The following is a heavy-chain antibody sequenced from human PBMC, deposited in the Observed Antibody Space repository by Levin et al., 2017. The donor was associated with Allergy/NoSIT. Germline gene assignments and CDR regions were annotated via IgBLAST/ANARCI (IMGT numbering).Heavy chain of an antibody. D-gene: IGHD6-13*01. CDR3: ARDIAASADPFDY. V-gene: IGHV3-48*02. CDR2: ISRGSDTI. Sequence: GGSLRLSCAASGFTFSTHSMNWVRQAPGKGLEWVSYISRGSDTIYYADSVKGRFTISRDNAKNSLYLQMNSLRDEDTAVYYCARDIAASADPFDYWGQGTLVTVSA. CDR1: GFTFSTHS. J-gene: IGHJ4*02.